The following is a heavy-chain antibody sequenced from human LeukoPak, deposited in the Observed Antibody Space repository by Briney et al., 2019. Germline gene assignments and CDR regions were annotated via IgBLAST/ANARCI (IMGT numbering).Heavy chain of an antibody. CDR2: ISSSAKT. CDR1: GDSISSGFLY. CDR3: ARKEYFDS. V-gene: IGHV4-31*03. J-gene: IGHJ4*02. Sequence: SETLSLTCTVSGDSISSGFLYWNRIRQHRGEGLEWIVHISSSAKTNYNPSLKSRVTISLDTSKNQFSLTLRSVTAADTAVYYCARKEYFDSWGQGALVTVSS.